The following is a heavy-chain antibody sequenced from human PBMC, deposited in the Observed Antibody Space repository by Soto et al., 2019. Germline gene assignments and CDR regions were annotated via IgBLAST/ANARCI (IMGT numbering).Heavy chain of an antibody. V-gene: IGHV1-69*01. D-gene: IGHD1-7*01. CDR3: AGMGGITGTPDYYYYGMDV. CDR2: IIPIFGTA. J-gene: IGHJ6*02. CDR1: GGTFSSYA. Sequence: QVQLVQSGAEVKKPGSSVKVSCKASGGTFSSYAISWVRQAPGQGLEWMGGIIPIFGTANYAQKFQGRVTITADESTSTAYMEVSSLRSEDTAVFYCAGMGGITGTPDYYYYGMDVWGQGTTVTVSS.